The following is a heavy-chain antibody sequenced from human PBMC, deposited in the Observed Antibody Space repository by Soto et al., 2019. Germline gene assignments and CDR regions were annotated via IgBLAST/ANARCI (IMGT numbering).Heavy chain of an antibody. J-gene: IGHJ4*02. CDR1: GDSISSSNW. CDR3: ARGEAVAGHYFDF. CDR2: IYHSGST. D-gene: IGHD6-19*01. Sequence: QVQLQESGPRLVKPSGTLSLTCAVSGDSISSSNWWTWVRQPPGKGLEWIGEIYHSGSTDSNPSLKSRVTISLDKSKNQFSLKLSSVTAADTAVYYCARGEAVAGHYFDFWGQGTQVTVSS. V-gene: IGHV4-4*02.